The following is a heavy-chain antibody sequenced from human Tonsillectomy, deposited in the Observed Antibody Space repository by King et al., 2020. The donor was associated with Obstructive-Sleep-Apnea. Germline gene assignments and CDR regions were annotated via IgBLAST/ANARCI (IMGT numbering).Heavy chain of an antibody. CDR2: IYYSGST. CDR3: ARDVGFGSYYFDY. V-gene: IGHV4-59*01. CDR1: GGSISSYY. J-gene: IGHJ4*02. D-gene: IGHD1-26*01. Sequence: QVQLQESGPGLVKPSETLSLTCTVSGGSISSYYWSWIRQPPGKGLEWIGYIYYSGSTNYNPSLKSRVTIPVDTSKNQFSLKLSSVTAADTAVYYCARDVGFGSYYFDYWGQGTLVTVSS.